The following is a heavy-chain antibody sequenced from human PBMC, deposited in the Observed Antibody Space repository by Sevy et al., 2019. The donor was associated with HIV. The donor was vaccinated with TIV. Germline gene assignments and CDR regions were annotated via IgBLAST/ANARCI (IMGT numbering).Heavy chain of an antibody. Sequence: GGSLRLSCAASGFTFSSYEMNWVRQAPGKGLEWVSYISSSGSTIYYADSVKGRFTISRDNAKNSLYLQMNSLRAEDTAVYYCARERVGYCSGGSCYARGYYYYYMDVWGKGTTVTVSS. D-gene: IGHD2-15*01. CDR3: ARERVGYCSGGSCYARGYYYYYMDV. J-gene: IGHJ6*03. CDR1: GFTFSSYE. V-gene: IGHV3-48*03. CDR2: ISSSGSTI.